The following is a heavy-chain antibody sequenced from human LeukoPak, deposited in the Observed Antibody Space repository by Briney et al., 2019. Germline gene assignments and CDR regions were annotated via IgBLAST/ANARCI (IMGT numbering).Heavy chain of an antibody. CDR1: GGSISSGSYY. J-gene: IGHJ4*02. V-gene: IGHV4-61*02. CDR2: IYTSGST. CDR3: ARFYDY. Sequence: SQTLSLTCTVSGGSISSGSYYWSWIRQPAGKGLEWIGRIYTSGSTNYNPSLKSRVTIPVDTSKNQFSLKLSSVTAADTAVYYCARFYDYWGQGTLVTVSS.